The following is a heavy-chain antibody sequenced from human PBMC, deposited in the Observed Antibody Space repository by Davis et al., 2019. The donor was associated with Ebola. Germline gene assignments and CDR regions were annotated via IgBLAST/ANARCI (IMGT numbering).Heavy chain of an antibody. CDR3: ARARQIQLWLFF. Sequence: SVTVSCKASGYTFTSYYMHWVRQAPGQGLEWMGIINPSGGSTSYAQKFQGRVTMTRDTSTSTVYMELSSLRSEDTAVYYCARARQIQLWLFFWGQGTLVTVSS. V-gene: IGHV1-46*01. D-gene: IGHD5-18*01. CDR1: GYTFTSYY. CDR2: INPSGGST. J-gene: IGHJ4*02.